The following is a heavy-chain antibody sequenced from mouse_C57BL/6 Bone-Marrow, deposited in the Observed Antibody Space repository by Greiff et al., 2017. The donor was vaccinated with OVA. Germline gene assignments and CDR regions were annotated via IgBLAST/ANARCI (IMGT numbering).Heavy chain of an antibody. D-gene: IGHD2-5*01. CDR2: IWGVGST. CDR3: DSYYYSNPFAY. V-gene: IGHV2-6*01. CDR1: GFSLTSYG. Sequence: VMLVESGPGLVAPSQSLSITCTVSGFSLTSYGVDWVRQSPGKGLEWLGVIWGVGSTNYNSALKSRLSISKDNSKSQVFLKMNSLQTDDTAMYYCDSYYYSNPFAYWGQGTLVTVSA. J-gene: IGHJ3*01.